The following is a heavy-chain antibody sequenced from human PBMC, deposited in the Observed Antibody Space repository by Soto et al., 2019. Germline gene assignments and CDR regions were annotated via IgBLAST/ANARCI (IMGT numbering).Heavy chain of an antibody. Sequence: ASVKVSCKASGGTFSSYTISWVRQAPGQGLEWMGRIIPILGIANYAQKFQGRVTITADKSTSTAYMELSSLRSEDTAVYYCASSIAAAGTNWFDPWGQGTLVTVSS. J-gene: IGHJ5*02. D-gene: IGHD6-13*01. CDR2: IIPILGIA. CDR3: ASSIAAAGTNWFDP. V-gene: IGHV1-69*02. CDR1: GGTFSSYT.